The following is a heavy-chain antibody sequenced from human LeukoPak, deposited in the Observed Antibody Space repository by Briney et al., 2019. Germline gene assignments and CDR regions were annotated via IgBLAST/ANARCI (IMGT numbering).Heavy chain of an antibody. CDR1: GFPFSSYS. Sequence: AGGSLRLSCAASGFPFSSYSMPWVRQAQGKGLEWVANIKPDGTTKFYVDSVKGRFTISRDNALNSLYLQMNSLRAEDTAIYYCARSIPYGTTWYGRSDYWGQGTLVTVSS. J-gene: IGHJ4*02. CDR3: ARSIPYGTTWYGRSDY. D-gene: IGHD6-13*01. CDR2: IKPDGTTK. V-gene: IGHV3-7*03.